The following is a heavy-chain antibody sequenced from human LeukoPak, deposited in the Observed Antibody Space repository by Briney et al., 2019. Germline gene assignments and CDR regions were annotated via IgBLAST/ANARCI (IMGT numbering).Heavy chain of an antibody. V-gene: IGHV1-18*01. J-gene: IGHJ4*02. D-gene: IGHD2-2*01. CDR3: ARDPGFVVVQAAMGGDY. Sequence: ASVKVSCKASGYTFSSYGISWVRQAPGQGLEWMGWIIAYNGNTNYAQKLQGRVTMTTDTSTSTAYMELRSLRSDDTAVYYCARDPGFVVVQAAMGGDYWGQGTLVTVSS. CDR2: IIAYNGNT. CDR1: GYTFSSYG.